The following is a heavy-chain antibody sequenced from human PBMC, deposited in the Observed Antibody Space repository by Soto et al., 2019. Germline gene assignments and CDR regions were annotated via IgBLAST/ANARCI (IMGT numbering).Heavy chain of an antibody. D-gene: IGHD6-19*01. CDR2: LIGRGDNT. Sequence: EVRLLESGGALVQPGGSLRLSCVTSGFRFSSYAMSWVRQAPGKGLEWVAALIGRGDNTQYADSVKGRFTISRDIYKNTLYLQINSLGAEDTAIYYCAKDRCGYSSCSNFDQWGQGALVTVSS. CDR1: GFRFSSYA. J-gene: IGHJ4*02. V-gene: IGHV3-23*01. CDR3: AKDRCGYSSCSNFDQ.